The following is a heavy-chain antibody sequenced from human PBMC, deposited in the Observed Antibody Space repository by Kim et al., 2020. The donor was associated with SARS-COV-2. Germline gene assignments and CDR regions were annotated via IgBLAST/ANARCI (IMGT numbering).Heavy chain of an antibody. CDR3: VRERMGGAFDI. J-gene: IGHJ3*02. CDR2: ITTSSTTI. D-gene: IGHD3-16*01. V-gene: IGHV3-48*02. Sequence: GGSLRLSCATSGFTFSAYDMNWVRRAPGKGLEWLSFITTSSTTIHYANSVKGRFTISRDNAKNSLYLQMNSLRDEDSHLYYCVRERMGGAFDIWGKGTM. CDR1: GFTFSAYD.